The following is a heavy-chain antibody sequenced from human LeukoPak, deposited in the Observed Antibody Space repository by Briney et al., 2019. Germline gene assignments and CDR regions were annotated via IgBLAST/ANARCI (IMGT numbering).Heavy chain of an antibody. CDR1: GFTFSDFA. J-gene: IGHJ3*02. V-gene: IGHV3-21*01. Sequence: GGSLRLSCAASGFTFSDFAMNWVRQAPGKGLEWVSSIARVSTYIYYAESVQGRFTISRDNHKDLLYLQLNSLRGDDTGIYYCTRDRNDYGDPDAFDTWGQGTVVTVSS. D-gene: IGHD4-17*01. CDR3: TRDRNDYGDPDAFDT. CDR2: IARVSTYI.